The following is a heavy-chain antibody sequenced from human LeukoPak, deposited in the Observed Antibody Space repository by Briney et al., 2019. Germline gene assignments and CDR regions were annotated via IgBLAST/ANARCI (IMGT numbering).Heavy chain of an antibody. J-gene: IGHJ5*02. CDR1: GDSVSSNSAA. Sequence: SQTLSLTCAISGDSVSSNSAAWNWIRQSPSRGLEWLGRTYYRSKWYNDYAVSVKSRITINPDTSKNQFSLKLSSVTAADTAVYYCARQYSNNWYDDRGWFDPWGQGTLVTVSS. CDR3: ARQYSNNWYDDRGWFDP. D-gene: IGHD6-13*01. V-gene: IGHV6-1*01. CDR2: TYYRSKWYN.